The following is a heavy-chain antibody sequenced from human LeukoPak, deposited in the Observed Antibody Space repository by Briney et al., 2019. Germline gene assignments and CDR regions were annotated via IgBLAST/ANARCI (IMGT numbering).Heavy chain of an antibody. CDR3: ARGYYDSSGYCDAFDI. CDR2: IIPIFGTA. J-gene: IGHJ3*02. D-gene: IGHD3-22*01. V-gene: IGHV1-69*05. CDR1: GGTFSSYA. Sequence: SVKVSCKASGGTFSSYAISWVRQAPGQGLEWMGGIIPIFGTANYAQKFQGRVTITTDESTSTAYMELSSLRSEDTVVYYCARGYYDSSGYCDAFDIWGQGTMVTVSS.